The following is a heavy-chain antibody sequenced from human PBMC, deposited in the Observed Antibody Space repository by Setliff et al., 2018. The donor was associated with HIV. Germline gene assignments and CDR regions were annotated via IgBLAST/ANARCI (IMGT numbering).Heavy chain of an antibody. CDR2: IHHSGST. Sequence: PSETLSLTCAVSDYSISSAYYWGWIRQPPGKGLEWIGNIHHSGSTYYNPSLKSRVTISVDTSNNQFPLRLSSVTAADTAIYFCARQGRDGFNYDYWGQ. CDR3: ARQGRDGFNYDY. CDR1: DYSISSAYY. D-gene: IGHD5-12*01. V-gene: IGHV4-38-2*01. J-gene: IGHJ4*02.